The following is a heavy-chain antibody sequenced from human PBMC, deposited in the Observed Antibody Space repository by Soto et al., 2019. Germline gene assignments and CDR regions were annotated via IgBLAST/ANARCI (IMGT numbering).Heavy chain of an antibody. CDR3: ARDLMTSQAAFDI. CDR1: GFTFSDYY. CDR2: ISSSSSYT. V-gene: IGHV3-11*06. J-gene: IGHJ3*02. Sequence: VQLLESGGGLVQPGGSLRLSCAASGFTFSDYYMSWIRQAPGKGLEWVSYISSSSSYTNYADSVKGRFTISRDNAKNSLYLQMNSLRAEDTAVYYCARDLMTSQAAFDIWGQGTMVTVSS.